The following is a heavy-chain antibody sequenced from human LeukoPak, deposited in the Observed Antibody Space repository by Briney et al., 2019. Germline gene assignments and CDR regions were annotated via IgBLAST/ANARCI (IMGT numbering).Heavy chain of an antibody. J-gene: IGHJ6*02. Sequence: WASVKVSCKASGGTFSSYAISWVRQAPGQGLEWMGGIIPIFGTANYAQKFQGRVTITADESTSTAYMELGSLRSEDTAVYYCASGYGDYITLYGMDVWGQGTTVTVSS. CDR3: ASGYGDYITLYGMDV. D-gene: IGHD4-17*01. V-gene: IGHV1-69*13. CDR2: IIPIFGTA. CDR1: GGTFSSYA.